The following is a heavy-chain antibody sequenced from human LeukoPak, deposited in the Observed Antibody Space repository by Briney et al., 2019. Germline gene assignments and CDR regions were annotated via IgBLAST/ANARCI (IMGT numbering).Heavy chain of an antibody. CDR2: ISSSSSYI. CDR3: ARDQGSYYNWLIDY. D-gene: IGHD3-10*01. Sequence: GGSLRLSCAASGFTFSSYSMNWVRQAPGKGLEWVSSISSSSSYIYYADSVKGRFTISRDNAKNSLYLQMNSLRAEDTAVYYCARDQGSYYNWLIDYWGQGTLVTVSS. J-gene: IGHJ4*02. CDR1: GFTFSSYS. V-gene: IGHV3-21*01.